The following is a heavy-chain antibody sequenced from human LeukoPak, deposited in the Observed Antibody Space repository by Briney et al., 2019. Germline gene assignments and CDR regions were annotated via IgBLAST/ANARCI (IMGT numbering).Heavy chain of an antibody. Sequence: PGGSLRLSCAASGFTFGYYSMNWVRQAPGKGLEWVSSTSSTSTYIYYADSVKGRFTISRDNSKNTLYLQMGSLRAEDMAVYYCAREDHSSGYYSKTPGKSWFDPWGQGTLVTVSS. J-gene: IGHJ5*02. CDR2: TSSTSTYI. D-gene: IGHD3-22*01. V-gene: IGHV3-21*01. CDR1: GFTFGYYS. CDR3: AREDHSSGYYSKTPGKSWFDP.